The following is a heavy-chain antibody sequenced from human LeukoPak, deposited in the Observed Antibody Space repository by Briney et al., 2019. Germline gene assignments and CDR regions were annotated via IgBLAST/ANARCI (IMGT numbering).Heavy chain of an antibody. D-gene: IGHD5-18*01. CDR2: ISGGGDTM. CDR1: GFAFSSYE. CDR3: VRVGRIQYFDY. Sequence: GGSLRLSCAASGFAFSSYEMNWVRQAPGKGPEWISYISGGGDTMYYADSVKGRFTSSRDNAKNSLFLQMNSLRAEDTAVYYCVRVGRIQYFDYWGQG. J-gene: IGHJ4*02. V-gene: IGHV3-48*03.